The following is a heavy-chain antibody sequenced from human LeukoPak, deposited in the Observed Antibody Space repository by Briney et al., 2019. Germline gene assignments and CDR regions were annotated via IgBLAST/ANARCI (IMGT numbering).Heavy chain of an antibody. CDR1: GCSISSGDYY. CDR2: TYYSGST. D-gene: IGHD2-2*01. J-gene: IGHJ5*02. CDR3: AREGHCSSTSCYSGWFDP. V-gene: IGHV4-30-4*08. Sequence: SQTLSLTCTVSGCSISSGDYYWSWLRQPPGKDLEWIGYTYYSGSTYYNPSLKSRVTISVDTSKNQFSLKLSSVTAADTAVYYCAREGHCSSTSCYSGWFDPWGQGTLVTVSS.